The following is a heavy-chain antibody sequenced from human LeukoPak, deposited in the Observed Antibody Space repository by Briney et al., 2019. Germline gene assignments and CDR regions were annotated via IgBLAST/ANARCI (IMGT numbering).Heavy chain of an antibody. CDR2: INHSGST. Sequence: SETLSLTCAVYGGSFSGYYWSWIRQPPGKGLGWIGEINHSGSTNYNPSLKSRVTISVDTSKNQFSLKLSSVTAADTAVYYCARLGGSRYCSGGSCYYSGGKGLDYWGQGTLVTVSS. CDR3: ARLGGSRYCSGGSCYYSGGKGLDY. CDR1: GGSFSGYY. V-gene: IGHV4-34*01. J-gene: IGHJ4*02. D-gene: IGHD2-15*01.